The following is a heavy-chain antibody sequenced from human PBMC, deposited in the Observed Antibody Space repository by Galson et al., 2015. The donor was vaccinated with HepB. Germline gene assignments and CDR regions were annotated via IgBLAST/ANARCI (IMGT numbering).Heavy chain of an antibody. CDR3: ARQPTGVIDY. V-gene: IGHV5-51*04. Sequence: QSGAEVNKPGESLKISCKGSGYSFTSFWIGWVRQMPGKGLEWMGIIYPGDSDTSYSPSFQGQVTISANKPISTAYLQWSSLKASDAAMYYCARQPTGVIDYWGQGTLVTVSS. CDR2: IYPGDSDT. J-gene: IGHJ4*02. CDR1: GYSFTSFW. D-gene: IGHD7-27*01.